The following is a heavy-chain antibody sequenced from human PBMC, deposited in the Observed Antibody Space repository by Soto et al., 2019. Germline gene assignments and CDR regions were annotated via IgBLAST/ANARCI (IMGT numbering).Heavy chain of an antibody. D-gene: IGHD3-3*01. J-gene: IGHJ4*02. CDR3: AKGPIFGVENIYDY. V-gene: IGHV3-23*01. CDR1: GFTFSSYA. Sequence: VQLLESGGGLVQPGGSLRLSCAASGFTFSSYAMSWVRQAPGKGLEWVSGMSGSGGSAYYTDSGKGRFTISRDNSKKTLYLQMNSLRAEDTALYYCAKGPIFGVENIYDYWGQGTLVTVSS. CDR2: MSGSGGSA.